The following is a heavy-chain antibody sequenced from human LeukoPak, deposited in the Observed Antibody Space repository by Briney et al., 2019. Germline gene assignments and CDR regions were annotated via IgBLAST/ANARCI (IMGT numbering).Heavy chain of an antibody. V-gene: IGHV3-53*04. CDR1: GFTVSSNY. D-gene: IGHD5-24*01. CDR2: LYGGGGK. J-gene: IGHJ6*02. Sequence: GGSLRLSCAASGFTVSSNYMTWVRRAPGKGLEWVSVLYGGGGKSYADSVKGRFTISRHNSKNTLYLQMNSLRAEDTAVYYCARAEMATISGLDVWGQGTTVTVSS. CDR3: ARAEMATISGLDV.